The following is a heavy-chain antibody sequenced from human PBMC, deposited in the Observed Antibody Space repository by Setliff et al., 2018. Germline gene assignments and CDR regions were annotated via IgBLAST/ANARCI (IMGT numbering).Heavy chain of an antibody. V-gene: IGHV4-59*08. Sequence: PSETLSLTCAVSGAAISTYHWSWLRQPPGKGLEWIGYVSYGGSTKYNPSLESRVTISLDAPKNQFSLKLTSVTAADTAVYYCARTGTTYYYSCMDVWCKGTTVTVSS. J-gene: IGHJ6*03. D-gene: IGHD3-22*01. CDR3: ARTGTTYYYSCMDV. CDR2: VSYGGST. CDR1: GAAISTYH.